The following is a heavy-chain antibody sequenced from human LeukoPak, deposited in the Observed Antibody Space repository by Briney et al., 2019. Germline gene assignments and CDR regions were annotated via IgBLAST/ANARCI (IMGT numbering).Heavy chain of an antibody. Sequence: ASVKVTCKASVYTYTSYGISWVRQAPGQGLEWMGWISAFNGNTNYAQKLQGRVTMTTDTSTSTAYMELRSLGSDDTAVYYCARGATYYYDSSGYDYPRGYFDYWGQGTLVTVSS. V-gene: IGHV1-18*01. CDR1: VYTYTSYG. D-gene: IGHD3-22*01. J-gene: IGHJ4*02. CDR2: ISAFNGNT. CDR3: ARGATYYYDSSGYDYPRGYFDY.